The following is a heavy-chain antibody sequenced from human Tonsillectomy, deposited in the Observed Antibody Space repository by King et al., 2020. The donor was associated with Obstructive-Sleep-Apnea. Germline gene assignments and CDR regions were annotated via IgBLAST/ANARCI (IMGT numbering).Heavy chain of an antibody. CDR1: GYNFANYW. V-gene: IGHV5-51*01. Sequence: VQLVESGAEVKKPGESLKISCKGSGYNFANYWIGWVRQMPGKGLEWMGIIYPGDSDSRYSPYFQGQVTISADKSINTAYLQWSSLQASDTAIYYCAVSRYYYDNSGFFFNYWGQGSLVTVSS. J-gene: IGHJ4*02. CDR2: IYPGDSDS. D-gene: IGHD3-22*01. CDR3: AVSRYYYDNSGFFFNY.